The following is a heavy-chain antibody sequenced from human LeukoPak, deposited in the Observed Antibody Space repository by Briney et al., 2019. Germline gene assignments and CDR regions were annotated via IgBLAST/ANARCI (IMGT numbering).Heavy chain of an antibody. CDR1: GFPFSSYA. V-gene: IGHV3-23*01. J-gene: IGHJ4*02. CDR2: ISGSGDST. D-gene: IGHD6-19*01. CDR3: AKGPTMYSSGPEY. Sequence: GGSLRLSCAVSGFPFSSYAMSWVRQAPGKGLEWVSGISGSGDSTYYADSVKGRFTISRDNSKNTLYLQMNSLTAEDTAVYYCAKGPTMYSSGPEYWGQGTLVTVSS.